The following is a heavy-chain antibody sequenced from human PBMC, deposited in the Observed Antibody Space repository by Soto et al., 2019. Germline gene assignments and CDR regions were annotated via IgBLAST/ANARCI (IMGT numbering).Heavy chain of an antibody. V-gene: IGHV3-7*05. D-gene: IGHD6-6*01. CDR3: ARDAYSSFSVGLLDY. Sequence: GGSLRLSCAASGFTFSSYWMSWVRQAPGKGLEWVANIKQDGSEKYYVDSVKGRFTISRDNAKNSLYLQMNSLRAEDTAVYYCARDAYSSFSVGLLDYWGQGTLVTVSS. J-gene: IGHJ4*02. CDR1: GFTFSSYW. CDR2: IKQDGSEK.